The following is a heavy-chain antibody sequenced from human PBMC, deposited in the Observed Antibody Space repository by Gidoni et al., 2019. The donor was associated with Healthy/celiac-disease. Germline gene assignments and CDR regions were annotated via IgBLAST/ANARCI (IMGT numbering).Heavy chain of an antibody. J-gene: IGHJ5*02. CDR2: ISGSGGST. CDR1: GFTFSSYA. CDR3: AKTAQTAGSGWYGWFDP. D-gene: IGHD6-19*01. V-gene: IGHV3-23*01. Sequence: EVQLLESGGGLVQPGGSLRLSCAASGFTFSSYAMSWVRQAPGKGLEWVSAISGSGGSTYYADSVKGRFTISRDNSKNTLYLQMNSLRAEDTAVYYCAKTAQTAGSGWYGWFDPWGQGTLVTVSS.